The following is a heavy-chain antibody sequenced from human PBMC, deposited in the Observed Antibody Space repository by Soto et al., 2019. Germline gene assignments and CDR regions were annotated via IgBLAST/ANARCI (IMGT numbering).Heavy chain of an antibody. CDR2: IYYSGST. CDR3: AGTVKRGSSRRASWFDP. J-gene: IGHJ5*02. D-gene: IGHD2-2*01. Sequence: PSETLSLTCTVSGGSISSYYWSWIRQPPGKGLEWIGYIYYSGSTNYNPSLKSRVTISVDTSKNQFSLKLSSVTAADTAVYYCAGTVKRGSSRRASWFDPWGQGTQVTVS. CDR1: GGSISSYY. V-gene: IGHV4-59*08.